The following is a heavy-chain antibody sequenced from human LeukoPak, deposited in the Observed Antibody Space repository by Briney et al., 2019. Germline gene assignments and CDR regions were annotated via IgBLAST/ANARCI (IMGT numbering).Heavy chain of an antibody. CDR2: IYYSGST. CDR1: GGSISSYY. J-gene: IGHJ4*02. Sequence: PSETLSLTCTVSGGSISSYYWSWIRQPPGKGLEWIGYIYYSGSTNYNPSLKSRVTISVDTSKNQFSLKLSSVTAADTAVYYCARAYYYGSGKDYWGQGTLVTVSS. D-gene: IGHD3-10*01. CDR3: ARAYYYGSGKDY. V-gene: IGHV4-59*01.